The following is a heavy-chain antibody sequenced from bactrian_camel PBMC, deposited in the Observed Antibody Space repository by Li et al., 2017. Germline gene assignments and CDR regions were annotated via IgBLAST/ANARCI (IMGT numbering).Heavy chain of an antibody. CDR1: GYRYDTYC. Sequence: QLVESGGGSVQAGGSLRLSCAAPGYRYDTYCMGWFRQAPGKAREGIAVIDSDGDTAYAESMKDRFTISVDNAKNTLYLQMNSLKPEDTATYYCAAPEWLVTCSTNWRQSVRYWGRGTQVTVS. J-gene: IGHJ4*01. D-gene: IGHD8*01. CDR3: AAPEWLVTCSTNWRQSVRY. CDR2: IDSDGDT. V-gene: IGHV3S26*01.